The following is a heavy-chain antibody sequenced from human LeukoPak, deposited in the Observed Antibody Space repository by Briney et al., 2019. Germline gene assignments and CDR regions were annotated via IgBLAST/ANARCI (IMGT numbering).Heavy chain of an antibody. V-gene: IGHV1-18*01. CDR3: ARDQSFGSGSYQDY. Sequence: GASVKVSCKAYGYTFSSYGISWIRQAPGQGLEWMGYISAYNDNTNYARKFQGRVSLTTDTPTRTADMELRGLTSDDTAVYYCARDQSFGSGSYQDYWGQGTLVTVSS. J-gene: IGHJ4*02. CDR2: ISAYNDNT. D-gene: IGHD3-10*01. CDR1: GYTFSSYG.